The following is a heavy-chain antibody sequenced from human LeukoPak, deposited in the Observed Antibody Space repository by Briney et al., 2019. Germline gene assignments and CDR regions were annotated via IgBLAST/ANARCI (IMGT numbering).Heavy chain of an antibody. CDR2: ISAYNGNT. J-gene: IGHJ4*02. Sequence: ASVKVSCKTSGYTFTSYGISWVRQAPGQGLEWMGWISAYNGNTNYAQKLQGRVTMTTDTSTSTAYMELRILRSDDTAVYYCARGGVSSGWYGSYFDYWGQGTLVTVSS. V-gene: IGHV1-18*01. CDR3: ARGGVSSGWYGSYFDY. D-gene: IGHD6-19*01. CDR1: GYTFTSYG.